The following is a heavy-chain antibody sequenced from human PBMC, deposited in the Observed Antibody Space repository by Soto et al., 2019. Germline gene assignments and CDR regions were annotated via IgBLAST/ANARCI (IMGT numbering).Heavy chain of an antibody. Sequence: PSEILSLTCVVSGEYMSGVNGGWVQQPAGKGPEWIGRIYMSGRTNYTPSLETRVTMSVDTSKNQSSLRLRSVTAADTAVYYCARGPGIVGANFFDYWGQGTLVTVS. CDR3: ARGPGIVGANFFDY. J-gene: IGHJ4*02. D-gene: IGHD1-26*01. V-gene: IGHV4-4*07. CDR2: IYMSGRT. CDR1: GEYMSGVN.